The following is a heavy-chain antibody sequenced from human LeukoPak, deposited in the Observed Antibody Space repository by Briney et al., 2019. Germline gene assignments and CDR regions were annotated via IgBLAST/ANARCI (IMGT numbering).Heavy chain of an antibody. CDR3: ARDQTYYVSSGYYYVTYLQH. CDR2: MSSGGST. D-gene: IGHD3-22*01. CDR1: GASISSSY. J-gene: IGHJ1*01. Sequence: SETLSLTCTVSGASISSSYCTWIRQSDGEGLEWIGRMSSGGSTTYNPSFKGRVTMSLDTSKRQFSLNLSSVTAADTAVYYCARDQTYYVSSGYYYVTYLQHWGQGILVTVSS. V-gene: IGHV4-4*07.